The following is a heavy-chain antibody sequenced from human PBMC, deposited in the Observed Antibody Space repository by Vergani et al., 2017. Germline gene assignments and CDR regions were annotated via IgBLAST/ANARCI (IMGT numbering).Heavy chain of an antibody. Sequence: EVQLVESGGGLVQPGGSLRLSCAASGFTFSSYSMNWVRQAPGKGLEWVSYISSSSSTIYYADSVKGRFTISRDNAKNSLYLQMNSLRAEDTAVYYCAGGVDTESYGMDVWGQGTTVTVSS. CDR3: AGGVDTESYGMDV. CDR1: GFTFSSYS. V-gene: IGHV3-48*01. J-gene: IGHJ6*02. D-gene: IGHD5-18*01. CDR2: ISSSSSTI.